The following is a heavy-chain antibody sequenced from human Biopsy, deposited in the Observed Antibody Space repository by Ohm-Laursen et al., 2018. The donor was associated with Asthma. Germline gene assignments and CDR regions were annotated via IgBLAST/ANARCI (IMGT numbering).Heavy chain of an antibody. CDR1: GYTFIGCH. J-gene: IGHJ5*02. CDR3: ARGQKSAGDRWFDP. D-gene: IGHD6-13*01. V-gene: IGHV1-2*06. Sequence: SSVKVSCKASGYTFIGCHIHWMRQAPGQGLEWMGRINPNSGGTNYAQKFQGRVTMTRDTSISTAYMEVSRMRSDDTAVYYCARGQKSAGDRWFDPWGQGTLVTVSS. CDR2: INPNSGGT.